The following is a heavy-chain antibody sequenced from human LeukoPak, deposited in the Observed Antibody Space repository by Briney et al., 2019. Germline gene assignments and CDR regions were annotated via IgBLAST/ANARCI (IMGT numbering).Heavy chain of an antibody. D-gene: IGHD1-14*01. CDR1: GFTVSSTY. J-gene: IGHJ6*03. CDR2: ISASSSYI. CDR3: ARDNLEDDYYYYMDV. Sequence: GGSLRLSCAASGFTVSSTYMSWVRQTPGKGLEWVSSISASSSYIYYADSAEGRFTISRDNAKNSLYLQMNSLRAVDTAVYYCARDNLEDDYYYYMDVWGKGTTVTVSS. V-gene: IGHV3-21*01.